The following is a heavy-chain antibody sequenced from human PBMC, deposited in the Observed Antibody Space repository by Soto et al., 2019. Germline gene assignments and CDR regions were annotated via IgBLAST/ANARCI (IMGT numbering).Heavy chain of an antibody. Sequence: SETLSLTCTVSGASMSSGGYYWTWIRQSPGKGLEWIGYIYYSGSTYYNPSLESRVDISLDTSRSQFSLTLHSVTAADTAIYYCARDRHNNFFDPWGQGTLVTVSS. CDR1: GASMSSGGYY. V-gene: IGHV4-31*03. CDR2: IYYSGST. CDR3: ARDRHNNFFDP. D-gene: IGHD6-6*01. J-gene: IGHJ5*02.